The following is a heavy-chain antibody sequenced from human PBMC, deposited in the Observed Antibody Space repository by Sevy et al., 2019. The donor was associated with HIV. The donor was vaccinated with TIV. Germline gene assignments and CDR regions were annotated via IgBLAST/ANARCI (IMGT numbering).Heavy chain of an antibody. CDR1: EFTFSSYA. Sequence: GGSLRLSCAASEFTFSSYAMNWVRQAPGKGLEWVSSISVSGRRTYYENSVEGRFIISRDNSKNRLYRQMNSLRADDTAEYYCAKGFCSGGSSPRDYYYYGMDVWGQGTTVTVSS. CDR2: ISVSGRRT. CDR3: AKGFCSGGSSPRDYYYYGMDV. V-gene: IGHV3-23*01. J-gene: IGHJ6*02. D-gene: IGHD2-15*01.